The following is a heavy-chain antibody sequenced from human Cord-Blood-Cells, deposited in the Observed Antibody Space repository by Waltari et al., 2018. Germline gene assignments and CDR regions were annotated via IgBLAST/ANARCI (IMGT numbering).Heavy chain of an antibody. CDR2: ISSSSSYR. Sequence: EVQLVESGGGLVKPGGSLRLSCAASGFTFSSYSMNWVRQAPGKGLEWVSSISSSSSYRYYADSVKGRFTISRDNAKNSLYLQMNSLRAEDTAVYYCARGADDYVWGSYRYTDYYYYYMDVWGKGTTVTVSS. CDR3: ARGADDYVWGSYRYTDYYYYYMDV. D-gene: IGHD3-16*02. V-gene: IGHV3-21*01. J-gene: IGHJ6*03. CDR1: GFTFSSYS.